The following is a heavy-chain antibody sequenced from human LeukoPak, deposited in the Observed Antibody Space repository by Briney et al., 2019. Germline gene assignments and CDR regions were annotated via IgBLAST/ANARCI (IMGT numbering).Heavy chain of an antibody. CDR1: GGSISGYY. CDR3: AAPGYCSSTSCYGSGDFDY. CDR2: IYNSVTT. J-gene: IGHJ4*02. D-gene: IGHD2-2*01. V-gene: IGHV4-59*08. Sequence: SETLSLTCTVSGGSISGYYWSWIRQPPGKGLEWIAYIYNSVTTNYNPSLKSRVTISIDTSNNQFSLRLSSVTAADTAVYYCAAPGYCSSTSCYGSGDFDYWGQGTLVTVSS.